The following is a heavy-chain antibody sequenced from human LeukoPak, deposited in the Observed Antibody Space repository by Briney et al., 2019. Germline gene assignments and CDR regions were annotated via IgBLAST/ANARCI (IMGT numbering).Heavy chain of an antibody. J-gene: IGHJ4*02. V-gene: IGHV1-18*01. D-gene: IGHD3-22*01. CDR3: ARDRGITMIVVGLFDY. CDR2: ISAYNGNT. Sequence: ASVKVSCKASGYTFTNYGISWVRQAPGQGLECMGWISAYNGNTNYAQMLQGRVTMTTDTSTSTAYMELRSLRSDDTAVYYCARDRGITMIVVGLFDYWGQGTLVTVSS. CDR1: GYTFTNYG.